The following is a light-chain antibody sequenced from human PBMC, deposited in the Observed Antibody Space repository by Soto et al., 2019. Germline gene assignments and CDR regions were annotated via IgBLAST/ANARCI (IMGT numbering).Light chain of an antibody. Sequence: PGEIATLSCRASQTVANNFLAWYQQRPGQAPRLVIYDASSRATGIPDRFSASGSGTDFTFTISRLEPEDFAVYYCQQYSNSPLTFGQGTKVDI. CDR3: QQYSNSPLT. CDR2: DAS. J-gene: IGKJ1*01. CDR1: QTVANNF. V-gene: IGKV3-20*01.